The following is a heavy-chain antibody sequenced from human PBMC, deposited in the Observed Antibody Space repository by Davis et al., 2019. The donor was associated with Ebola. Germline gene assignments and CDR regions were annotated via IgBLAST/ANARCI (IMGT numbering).Heavy chain of an antibody. CDR1: GFTFNSYW. V-gene: IGHV3-7*01. CDR3: ARGNSGSYF. D-gene: IGHD1-26*01. CDR2: IKQDGSEK. J-gene: IGHJ4*02. Sequence: GGSLRLSCAVSGFTFNSYWMSWVRQAPGKGLEWVANIKQDGSEKYYADSVKGRFTISRDISKNTLYLQMNSLKPEDTAVYYCARGNSGSYFWGQGTLVTVSS.